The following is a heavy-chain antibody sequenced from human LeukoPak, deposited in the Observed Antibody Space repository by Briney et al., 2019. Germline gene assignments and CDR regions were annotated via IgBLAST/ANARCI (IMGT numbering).Heavy chain of an antibody. CDR2: ISGSGGSI. D-gene: IGHD3-9*01. J-gene: IGHJ4*02. CDR3: ANNAYDILTGYFDFDY. Sequence: PGGSLRLSCAASGFTFSSYAMSWVRQAPGKGLEWVSAISGSGGSIYYADSVKGRFTISRDNSKNTLYLQMNSLRAEDTAVYYCANNAYDILTGYFDFDYWGQGTLVTVSS. V-gene: IGHV3-23*01. CDR1: GFTFSSYA.